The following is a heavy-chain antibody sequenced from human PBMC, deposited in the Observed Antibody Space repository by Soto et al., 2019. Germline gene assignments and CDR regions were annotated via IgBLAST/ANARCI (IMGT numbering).Heavy chain of an antibody. V-gene: IGHV1-69*01. D-gene: IGHD4-17*01. J-gene: IGHJ4*02. Sequence: VQLMQSGAEVKQPGSSVKVSCKASGGTFSSHSINWVRQAPGQGLEWMGGIIPLFGTANYAQNFQGRVTITADQSTSTAYMELNSLRSDDTAVYYCAREVGYGDFSAALLDRGQGTLVTVSS. CDR1: GGTFSSHS. CDR3: AREVGYGDFSAALLD. CDR2: IIPLFGTA.